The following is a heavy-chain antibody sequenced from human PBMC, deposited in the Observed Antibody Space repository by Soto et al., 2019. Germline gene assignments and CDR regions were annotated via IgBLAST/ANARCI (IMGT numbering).Heavy chain of an antibody. CDR2: INHSGST. CDR3: ARGSWIPFGGVIVIYYYYGMDV. J-gene: IGHJ6*02. V-gene: IGHV4-34*01. D-gene: IGHD3-16*02. Sequence: QVQLQQWGAGLLKPSETLSLTCAVYGGSFSGYYWSWIRQPPGKGLEWIGEINHSGSTNYNPSLKSRVTISVDTSKNQFSLKLSSVTAADTAVYYCARGSWIPFGGVIVIYYYYGMDVWGQGTTVTVSS. CDR1: GGSFSGYY.